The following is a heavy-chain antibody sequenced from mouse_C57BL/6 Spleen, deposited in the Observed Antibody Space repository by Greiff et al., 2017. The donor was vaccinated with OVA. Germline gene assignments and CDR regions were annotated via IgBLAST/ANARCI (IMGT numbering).Heavy chain of an antibody. V-gene: IGHV1-55*01. J-gene: IGHJ2*01. CDR1: GYTFTSYW. D-gene: IGHD2-2*01. CDR3: ARNYGYDGGYYFDY. CDR2: IYPGSGST. Sequence: QVQLQQPGAELVKPGASVKMSCKASGYTFTSYWITWVKQRPGQGLEWIGDIYPGSGSTNYNEKFKGKATLTVDTSSSTAYMRLSSLTSEDSAVYYCARNYGYDGGYYFDYWGQGTTLTVSS.